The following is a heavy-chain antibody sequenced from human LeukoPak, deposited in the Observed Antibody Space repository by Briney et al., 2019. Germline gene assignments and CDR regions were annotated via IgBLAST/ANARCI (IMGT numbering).Heavy chain of an antibody. J-gene: IGHJ4*02. V-gene: IGHV1-18*01. CDR2: ISAYNGNT. D-gene: IGHD3/OR15-3a*01. CDR1: GYTFTSYG. Sequence: ASVKVSCKASGYTFTSYGISWVRQAPGQGLEWMGWISAYNGNTNYAQKLQGRVTMTTDTSTSTAYMELRRLRSEDTAVYYCAKDEGGGGDWFGYGQSFDYWGQGTLVTVSS. CDR3: AKDEGGGGDWFGYGQSFDY.